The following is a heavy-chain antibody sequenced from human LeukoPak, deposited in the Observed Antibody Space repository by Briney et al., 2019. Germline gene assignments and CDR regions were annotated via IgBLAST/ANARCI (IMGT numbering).Heavy chain of an antibody. V-gene: IGHV3-30*04. J-gene: IGHJ4*02. CDR2: ISYDGSNK. Sequence: GGSLRLSCAASGFTFSSYAMHWVRQAPGKGLEWVAVISYDGSNKYYADSVKGRFTISRDNAKNSLYLQMNSLRAEDTAVYYCARRKYYYDSSGYYFPPTFDYWGQGTLVTVSS. CDR3: ARRKYYYDSSGYYFPPTFDY. CDR1: GFTFSSYA. D-gene: IGHD3-22*01.